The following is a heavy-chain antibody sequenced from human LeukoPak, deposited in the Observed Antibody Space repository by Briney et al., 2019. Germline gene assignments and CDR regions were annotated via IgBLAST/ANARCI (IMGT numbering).Heavy chain of an antibody. D-gene: IGHD5/OR15-5a*01. CDR3: ATLWSTFDY. J-gene: IGHJ4*02. Sequence: PGGSLRLSCAASGFTFSSYAMSWVRQAPGKGLEWVANIKEDGSEKHYVDSVKGRFTISRDNAKGSLFLQLNSLRAEDTAVYYCATLWSTFDYWGQGTLVTVAS. CDR1: GFTFSSYA. V-gene: IGHV3-7*01. CDR2: IKEDGSEK.